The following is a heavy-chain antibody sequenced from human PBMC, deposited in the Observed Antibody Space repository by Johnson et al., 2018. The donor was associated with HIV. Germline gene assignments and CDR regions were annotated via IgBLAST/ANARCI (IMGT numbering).Heavy chain of an antibody. J-gene: IGHJ3*02. CDR2: ISSSGSII. CDR1: GFTFSDYY. Sequence: QVQLVESGGGLVKPGGSLRLSCAASGFTFSDYYMSWIRQAPGKGLEWVSYISSSGSIIYYADSVKGRFVISRDNARNSLYLQMNSLRAEDTAVYSCARRDAALVTAAFDIWGQGTMVTVSS. V-gene: IGHV3-11*01. CDR3: ARRDAALVTAAFDI. D-gene: IGHD5-18*01.